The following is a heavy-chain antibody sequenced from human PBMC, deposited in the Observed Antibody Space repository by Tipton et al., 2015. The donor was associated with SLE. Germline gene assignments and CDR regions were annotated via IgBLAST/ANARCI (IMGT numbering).Heavy chain of an antibody. CDR1: GFTFDDYA. J-gene: IGHJ4*02. CDR3: AKDGSYDYFDY. CDR2: ISWNSGSI. Sequence: SLRLSCAASGFTFDDYAMHWVRQAPGKGLEWVSGISWNSGSIGYADSVKGRFTISRDNAKNSLYLQMNSLRAEDTAVYYCAKDGSYDYFDYWGQGTLVTVSS. V-gene: IGHV3-9*01. D-gene: IGHD1-26*01.